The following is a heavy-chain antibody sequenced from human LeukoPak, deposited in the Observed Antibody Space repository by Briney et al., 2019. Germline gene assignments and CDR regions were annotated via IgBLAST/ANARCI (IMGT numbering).Heavy chain of an antibody. D-gene: IGHD5-12*01. CDR2: INPNSGGT. V-gene: IGHV1-2*02. CDR1: GYTFTGYY. Sequence: ASVKVSCKASGYTFTGYYMHWVRQAPGQGLEWMGWINPNSGGTNYAQKFQGRVTMTRDTSISTAYMELSRLRSDDTAVYYCARAGGYDVNYYYYYMDVWGKGTTVTVSS. CDR3: ARAGGYDVNYYYYYMDV. J-gene: IGHJ6*03.